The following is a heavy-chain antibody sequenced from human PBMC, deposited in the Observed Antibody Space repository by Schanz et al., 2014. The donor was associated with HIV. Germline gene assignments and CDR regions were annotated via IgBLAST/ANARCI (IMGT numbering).Heavy chain of an antibody. Sequence: QVQLVQSGAEVKKPGASVKVSCKASGYTFTNFDVSWVRQAPGQGLEWMGWISAYNGKTNYARKVQGRVTMTTDPSTTTAYMELRSLRSDDTAVYYCARGARYGMDVWGQGTTVFVSS. CDR2: ISAYNGKT. J-gene: IGHJ6*02. CDR3: ARGARYGMDV. V-gene: IGHV1-18*01. CDR1: GYTFTNFD.